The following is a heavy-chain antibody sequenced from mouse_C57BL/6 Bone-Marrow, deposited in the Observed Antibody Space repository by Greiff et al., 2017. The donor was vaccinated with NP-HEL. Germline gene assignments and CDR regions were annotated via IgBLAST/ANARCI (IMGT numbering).Heavy chain of an antibody. Sequence: EVKVVESGGGLVQPGGSLSLSCAASGFTFTDYYMSWVRQPPGKALEWLGFIRNKANGYTTEYSASVKGRFTISRDNSQSILYLQRNALRAEDSATYYCARGIYYYGSSYVGAMDYWGQGTSVTVAS. V-gene: IGHV7-3*01. CDR3: ARGIYYYGSSYVGAMDY. D-gene: IGHD1-1*01. CDR1: GFTFTDYY. J-gene: IGHJ4*01. CDR2: IRNKANGYTT.